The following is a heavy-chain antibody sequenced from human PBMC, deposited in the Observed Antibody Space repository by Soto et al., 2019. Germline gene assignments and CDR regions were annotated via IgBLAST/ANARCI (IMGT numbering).Heavy chain of an antibody. V-gene: IGHV3-30-3*01. CDR3: ARGVVPDWLLWKNWFDP. CDR2: ISYDGSNK. Sequence: GSLRPSCAASGFTFSSYAMHWVRQAPGKGLEWVAVISYDGSNKYYADSVKGRFTISRDNSKNTLYLQMNSLRAEDTAVYYCARGVVPDWLLWKNWFDPWGQGTLVTVSS. D-gene: IGHD3-9*01. CDR1: GFTFSSYA. J-gene: IGHJ5*02.